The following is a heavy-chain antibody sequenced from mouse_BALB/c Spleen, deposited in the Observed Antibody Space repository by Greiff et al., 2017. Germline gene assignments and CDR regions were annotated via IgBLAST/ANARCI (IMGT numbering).Heavy chain of an antibody. V-gene: IGHV2-9*02. CDR2: IWAGGST. Sequence: QVQLKESGPGLVAPSQSLSITCTVSGFSLTSYGVHWVRQPPGKGLEWLGVIWAGGSTNYNSALMSRLSISKDNSKSQVFLKMNSLQTDDTAMYYCARDLITTAAYWGQVTLVTVSA. D-gene: IGHD1-2*01. J-gene: IGHJ3*01. CDR1: GFSLTSYG. CDR3: ARDLITTAAY.